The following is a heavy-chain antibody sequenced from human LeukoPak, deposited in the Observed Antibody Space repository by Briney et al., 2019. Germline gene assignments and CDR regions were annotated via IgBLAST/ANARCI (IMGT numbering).Heavy chain of an antibody. D-gene: IGHD3-16*01. CDR2: MLYRGST. J-gene: IGHJ4*02. Sequence: SGTLSLTCTVSGVSISTTSYYWGWIRQTPGKGLEWIGSMLYRGSTYYSPSLRSRVIISVDASKNQFFLTLSAVTAADTAVYYCARQGGWGGALSFFDSWGQGTLVTVSS. CDR3: ARQGGWGGALSFFDS. CDR1: GVSISTTSYY. V-gene: IGHV4-39*01.